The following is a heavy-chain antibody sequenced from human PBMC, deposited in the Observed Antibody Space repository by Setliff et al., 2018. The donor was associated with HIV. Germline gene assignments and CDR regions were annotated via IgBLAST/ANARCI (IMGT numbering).Heavy chain of an antibody. D-gene: IGHD1-26*01. CDR2: LTPVIGIA. V-gene: IGHV1-69*10. J-gene: IGHJ4*02. Sequence: SVKVSCKASGGMFSNYAINCVRQAPGQGLEWMGGLTPVIGIAVYAQKFQGRVTLTADTSTSTAYMDLSSLKSDDTAVYYCARVLHSPGPFDYWGQGSLVTSPQ. CDR1: GGMFSNYA. CDR3: ARVLHSPGPFDY.